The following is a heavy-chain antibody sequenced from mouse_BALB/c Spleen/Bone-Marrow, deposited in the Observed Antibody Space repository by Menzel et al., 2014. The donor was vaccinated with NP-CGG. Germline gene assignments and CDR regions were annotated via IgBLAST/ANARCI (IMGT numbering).Heavy chain of an antibody. J-gene: IGHJ1*01. V-gene: IGHV14-3*02. CDR1: GFNIKDTY. CDR3: ARWGKLGRGYFDV. CDR2: IDPANGNT. D-gene: IGHD4-1*01. Sequence: EVQLQQSGAELVKPGASVKLSCTASGFNIKDTYMHWVKQRPEQGLEWIGRIDPANGNTKYDPKFQGKATITADTSSNTVYLQLSSLTSEDTAVYYCARWGKLGRGYFDVWGAGTTVTVSS.